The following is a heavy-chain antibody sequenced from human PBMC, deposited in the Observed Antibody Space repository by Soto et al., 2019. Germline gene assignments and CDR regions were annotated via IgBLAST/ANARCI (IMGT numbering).Heavy chain of an antibody. CDR3: ARGREKAARLITGGMDV. Sequence: GSLRLSCAASGFTFSSYDMHWVRQATGKGLEWVSAIGTAGDTYYPGSVKGRFTISRENAKNSLYLQMNSLRAEDTAVYYCARGREKAARLITGGMDVWGQGTTVTVSS. D-gene: IGHD6-6*01. J-gene: IGHJ6*02. V-gene: IGHV3-13*01. CDR2: IGTAGDT. CDR1: GFTFSSYD.